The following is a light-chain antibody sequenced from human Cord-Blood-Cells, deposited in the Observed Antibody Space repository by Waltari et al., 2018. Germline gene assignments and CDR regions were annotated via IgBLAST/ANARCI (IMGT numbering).Light chain of an antibody. CDR1: SSDVGCYNY. J-gene: IGLJ3*02. CDR2: DVS. V-gene: IGLV2-11*01. Sequence: QSALTQPRPVSGSPGQSVTISCTGTSSDVGCYNYVSWYQQPPGKAPKLMIYDVSKRPSGVPDRFSGSKSGNTASLTISGLQAEDEADYYCCSYAGSYTLVFGGGTKLTVL. CDR3: CSYAGSYTLV.